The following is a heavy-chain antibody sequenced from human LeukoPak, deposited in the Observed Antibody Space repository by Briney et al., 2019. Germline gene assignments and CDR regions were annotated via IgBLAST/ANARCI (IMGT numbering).Heavy chain of an antibody. CDR3: ARRSIAAAGRWFDP. CDR1: VYTFTSYY. CDR2: INPSVVRT. D-gene: IGHD6-13*01. V-gene: IGHV1-46*01. Sequence: ASVKVSCKPSVYTFTSYYMHWVRQAPGQALEWMGIINPSVVRTSYPQKFEGTVTMHRDTSTSRVYMELSSLRSEDTAVYYCARRSIAAAGRWFDPWGQGTLVTVSS. J-gene: IGHJ5*02.